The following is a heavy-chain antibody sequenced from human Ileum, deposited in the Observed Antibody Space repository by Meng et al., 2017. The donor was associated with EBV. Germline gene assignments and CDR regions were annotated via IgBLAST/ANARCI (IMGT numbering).Heavy chain of an antibody. CDR1: GGSLSGAY. V-gene: IGHV4-34*12. CDR2: IIHGGSP. CDR3: ARRPTGIDY. J-gene: IGHJ4*02. D-gene: IGHD2-8*02. Sequence: QGQVQRWGAGLWKPSETLSLTCAVNGGSLSGAYWNWIRQRPGKGLGWIGEIIHGGSPSYTPSLKSRVTISIDTSKNQLSLMLSSVTAADTAVYYCARRPTGIDYWGQGTLVTVSS.